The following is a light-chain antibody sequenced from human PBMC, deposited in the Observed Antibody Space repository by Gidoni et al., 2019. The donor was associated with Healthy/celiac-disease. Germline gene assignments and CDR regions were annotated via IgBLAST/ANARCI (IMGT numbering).Light chain of an antibody. V-gene: IGKV3D-11*02. CDR1: QSVSSY. CDR3: QQRSNGHPT. J-gene: IGKJ4*01. Sequence: EIVLTQSPATLSLSPGERATLSCRASQSVSSYLAWYQQKPGQAPRLLIYDASNRATGIPARFSGSGPGTDFTLTISSLEPEDFAVYCCQQRSNGHPTFGGXTKVEIK. CDR2: DAS.